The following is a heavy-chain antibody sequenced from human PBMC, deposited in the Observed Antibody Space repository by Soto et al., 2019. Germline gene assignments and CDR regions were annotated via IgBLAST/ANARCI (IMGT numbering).Heavy chain of an antibody. CDR1: EFTFGSYS. J-gene: IGHJ5*02. CDR2: ISSSGNTR. D-gene: IGHD3-16*01. Sequence: EVQLVESGGGLVQPGGSLRLSCAASEFTFGSYSMNWVRQAPGKGLEWVSYISSSGNTRNYADSVKGRFTISRDNAKNSLFLQMNSLRDEDTAVYYCARVRVSNVTREWFDPWGQGTLVTVSS. V-gene: IGHV3-48*02. CDR3: ARVRVSNVTREWFDP.